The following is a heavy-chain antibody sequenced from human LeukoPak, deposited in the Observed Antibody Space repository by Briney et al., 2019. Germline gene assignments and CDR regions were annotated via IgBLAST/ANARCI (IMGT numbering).Heavy chain of an antibody. CDR1: GYTFTSYG. CDR3: ARSGYNYGTFDY. CDR2: INAGNGNT. Sequence: GASVKVSCKASGYTFTSYGISWVRQAPGQGLEWMGWINAGNGNTKYSQKFQDRVTITRDTSANTAYMELSSLRSEDTAIYHCARSGYNYGTFDYWGQGTLVTVSS. J-gene: IGHJ4*02. D-gene: IGHD5-18*01. V-gene: IGHV1-3*01.